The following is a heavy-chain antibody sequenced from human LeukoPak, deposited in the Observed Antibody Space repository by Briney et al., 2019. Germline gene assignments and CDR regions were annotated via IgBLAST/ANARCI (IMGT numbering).Heavy chain of an antibody. D-gene: IGHD5-18*01. CDR1: GGSFSGYY. J-gene: IGHJ4*02. CDR2: INHSGST. V-gene: IGHV4-34*01. CDR3: ASGLIHQGRFDY. Sequence: SETLSLTCAVYGGSFSGYYWSWIRQPPGKGLEWIGEINHSGSTNYNPSLKSRVTISVDTSKNLFSLKLSSVTAADTAVYYCASGLIHQGRFDYWGQGTLVTVSS.